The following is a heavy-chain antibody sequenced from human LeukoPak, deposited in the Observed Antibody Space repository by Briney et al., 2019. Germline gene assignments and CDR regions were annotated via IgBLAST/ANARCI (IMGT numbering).Heavy chain of an antibody. Sequence: ASVKVSCKASGYTFTGYYMHWVRQAPGQGLEWMGWINPNSGGTNYAQKFQGRVTMTRDTSISTAYMELSGLRSDDTAVYYCARDPNVVVPAAIDYWGQGTLVTVSS. D-gene: IGHD2-2*01. CDR2: INPNSGGT. J-gene: IGHJ4*02. CDR1: GYTFTGYY. CDR3: ARDPNVVVPAAIDY. V-gene: IGHV1-2*02.